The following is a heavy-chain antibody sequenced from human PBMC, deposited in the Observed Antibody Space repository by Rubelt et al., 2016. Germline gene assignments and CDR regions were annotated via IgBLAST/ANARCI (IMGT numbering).Heavy chain of an antibody. Sequence: ESGGGVVQPGGSLRLSCAASGFTLNRFGMHWVRQAPGKGLEWVAVISFDESSRYYVDSVKGRFTISRDTSKNTLYLQMNSLRPEDTAVYYCARQEDFWSGFRGEFDYWGQGTLVTVSS. D-gene: IGHD3-3*01. CDR3: ARQEDFWSGFRGEFDY. CDR2: ISFDESSR. CDR1: GFTLNRFG. J-gene: IGHJ4*02. V-gene: IGHV3-30*03.